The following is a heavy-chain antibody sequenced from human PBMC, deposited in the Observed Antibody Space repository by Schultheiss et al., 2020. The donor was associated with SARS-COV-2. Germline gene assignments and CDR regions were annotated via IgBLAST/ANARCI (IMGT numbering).Heavy chain of an antibody. Sequence: GESLKISCKGSGYSFTSYWIGWVRQMPGKGLEWMGNIYPGDSNTRYSPSFEGQVTISADKSISTAYLQWSSLKASDTAMYYCARHGVEAAPSNFDYWGQGTLVTVSS. J-gene: IGHJ4*02. CDR1: GYSFTSYW. D-gene: IGHD6-25*01. CDR3: ARHGVEAAPSNFDY. CDR2: IYPGDSNT. V-gene: IGHV5-51*01.